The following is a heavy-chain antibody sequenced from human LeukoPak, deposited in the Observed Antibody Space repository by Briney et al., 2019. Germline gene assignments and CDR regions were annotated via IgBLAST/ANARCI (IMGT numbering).Heavy chain of an antibody. V-gene: IGHV4-34*01. D-gene: IGHD3-16*02. Sequence: PSETLSLTCAVYGGSFSGYYWSWIRQPPGKGLEWIGEINHSGSTNYNPSLKSRATISVDTSKNQFSLKLSSVAAADTAVYYCARRSSPYYDYVWGSYRFDYWGQGTLVTVSS. CDR3: ARRSSPYYDYVWGSYRFDY. CDR1: GGSFSGYY. CDR2: INHSGST. J-gene: IGHJ4*02.